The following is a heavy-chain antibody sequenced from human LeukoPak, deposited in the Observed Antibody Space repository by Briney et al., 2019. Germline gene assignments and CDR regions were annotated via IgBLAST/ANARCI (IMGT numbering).Heavy chain of an antibody. V-gene: IGHV3-48*01. J-gene: IGHJ4*02. Sequence: PGGSLRLSCAASGFTFSSYSMNWVRQAPGKGLEWVSYISSSSIIYYADSVKGRLTISRDNAKNSLYLQMNGLRAEDTAVYYCARDTYNSGWYRYWGQGALVTVSS. CDR3: ARDTYNSGWYRY. D-gene: IGHD6-19*01. CDR1: GFTFSSYS. CDR2: ISSSSII.